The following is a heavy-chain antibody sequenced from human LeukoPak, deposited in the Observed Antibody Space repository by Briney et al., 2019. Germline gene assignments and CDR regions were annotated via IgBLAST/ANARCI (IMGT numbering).Heavy chain of an antibody. D-gene: IGHD3-3*01. CDR1: GGSLSSSSYH. Sequence: SETLSLPCTVSGGSLSSSSYHWGWIRQPPGKGLEWIGSIYYSGSTYYNPSLKSRVTISVDTSKNQFSLKLSSVTAADTAVYYCASWGVWSGYYGDYWGQGTLVTVSS. CDR3: ASWGVWSGYYGDY. V-gene: IGHV4-39*01. J-gene: IGHJ4*02. CDR2: IYYSGST.